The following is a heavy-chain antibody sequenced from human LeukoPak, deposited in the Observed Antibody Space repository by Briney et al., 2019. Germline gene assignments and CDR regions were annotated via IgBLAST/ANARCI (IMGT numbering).Heavy chain of an antibody. CDR1: GFTFSSYS. V-gene: IGHV3-21*01. CDR3: AREGSRKEAFGI. CDR2: ISSSRSYK. J-gene: IGHJ3*02. Sequence: GGSLRLSCAASGFTFSSYSMDWVRQAPGKGLEWVSSISSSRSYKYYADSVKGRFSISRDNAKNSLYLQMNSLRAEDTAVYYCAREGSRKEAFGIWGQGTMVTVSS.